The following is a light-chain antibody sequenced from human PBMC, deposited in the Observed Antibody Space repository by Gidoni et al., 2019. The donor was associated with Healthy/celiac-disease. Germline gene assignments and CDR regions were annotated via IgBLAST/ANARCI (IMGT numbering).Light chain of an antibody. CDR1: QDISNY. V-gene: IGKV1-33*01. J-gene: IGKJ4*01. Sequence: DIQMTQSPSSLSSSVGERVTITCQASQDISNYLTWYQQKPGKAPKPLIYDASYLETGGPSRFSGSGSGTDFTVTIISLQPEDISTYYCQQYDNLPLTFGGGTKVEIK. CDR3: QQYDNLPLT. CDR2: DAS.